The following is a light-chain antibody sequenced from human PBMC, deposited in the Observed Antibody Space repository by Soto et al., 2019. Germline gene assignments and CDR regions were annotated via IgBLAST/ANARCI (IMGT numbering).Light chain of an antibody. V-gene: IGKV3-15*01. CDR3: QQYNDWPPGT. CDR2: GAS. CDR1: QSVSSN. Sequence: EIVMTQSPAAVSVSPGERANLYCRASQSVSSNLAWYQQKPGQAPRLLIYGASTRATGIPARFGGSGSGTEFTLTISSPQSEDFATYYCQQYNDWPPGTFGQGTKVDIK. J-gene: IGKJ1*01.